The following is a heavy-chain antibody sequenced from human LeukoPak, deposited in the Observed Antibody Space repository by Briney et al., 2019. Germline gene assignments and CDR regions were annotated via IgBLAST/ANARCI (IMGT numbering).Heavy chain of an antibody. V-gene: IGHV1-18*04. Sequence: ASVKVSCKASGYTFTSYYMHWVRQAPGQGLEWMGWISAYNGNTNYAQKLQGRVTMTTDTSTSTAYMELRSLRSDDTAVYYCARDLPVTVYWFDPWGQGTLVTVSS. J-gene: IGHJ5*02. CDR2: ISAYNGNT. D-gene: IGHD4-17*01. CDR3: ARDLPVTVYWFDP. CDR1: GYTFTSYY.